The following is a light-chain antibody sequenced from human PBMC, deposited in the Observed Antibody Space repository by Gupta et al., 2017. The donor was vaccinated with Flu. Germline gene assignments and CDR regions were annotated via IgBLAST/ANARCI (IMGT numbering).Light chain of an antibody. CDR2: AAP. J-gene: IGKJ4*01. V-gene: IGKV1-12*01. CDR1: HDISSW. Sequence: PMPQSPSSVSAFVRDSVSITCRGSHDISSWVAWYQQKPGKAPKLLIFAAPNVQSGVPSRWFGSGSGAEYFLIISSMQAEDYATYYCQQHNNIHRWTFGRGTKVEIK. CDR3: QQHNNIHRWT.